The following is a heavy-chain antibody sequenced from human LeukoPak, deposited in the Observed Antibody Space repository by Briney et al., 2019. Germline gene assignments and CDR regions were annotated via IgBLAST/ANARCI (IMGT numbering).Heavy chain of an antibody. CDR1: GGSISSYY. J-gene: IGHJ4*02. CDR2: IYYSGST. V-gene: IGHV4-59*01. Sequence: SETLSLTCTVSGGSISSYYWSWIRQPPGKELEWIGYIYYSGSTNYNPSLKSRVTISVDTSKNQFSLKLSSVTAADAAVYYCARASLLHTMVSYYFDYWGQGTLVTVSS. D-gene: IGHD2-8*01. CDR3: ARASLLHTMVSYYFDY.